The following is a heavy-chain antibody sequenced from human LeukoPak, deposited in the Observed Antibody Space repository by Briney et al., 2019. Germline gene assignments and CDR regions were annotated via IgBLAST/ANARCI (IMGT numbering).Heavy chain of an antibody. V-gene: IGHV1-8*01. CDR1: GYTFTSYD. J-gene: IGHJ4*02. CDR2: MNPNSGNT. CDR3: ARGRATAIDY. Sequence: GASVKVSCKASGYTFTSYDINWVRQATGQGLEWMGWMNPNSGNTGYAQKFQGRVTMTRDTSISTACMELSRLRSDDTAVYYCARGRATAIDYWGQGTLVTVSS. D-gene: IGHD5-18*01.